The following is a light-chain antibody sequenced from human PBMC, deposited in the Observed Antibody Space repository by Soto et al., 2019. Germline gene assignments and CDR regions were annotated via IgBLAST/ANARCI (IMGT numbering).Light chain of an antibody. J-gene: IGKJ5*01. Sequence: EIVLTQSPATLSLSPGERATLSCRASQSVKTFLVWYQHRPGQAPRVLIYDASHRATGIPARFSGSGSGTDFTLTISSLEPEDAALYYCQQRSNWPPITFGQGTRLKI. CDR1: QSVKTF. V-gene: IGKV3-11*01. CDR2: DAS. CDR3: QQRSNWPPIT.